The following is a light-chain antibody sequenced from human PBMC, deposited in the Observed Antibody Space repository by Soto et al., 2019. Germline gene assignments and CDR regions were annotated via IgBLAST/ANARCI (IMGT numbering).Light chain of an antibody. Sequence: EIVSTQSPSTLSSSPGERDTLSCRASQTVGVRLAWYQHKPGQAPRLIIYEASNRAAGIPARFSGSGSGTDFTLTITSLEPEDFAFYYCQPYNNWPLTFGGGTKVDIK. CDR3: QPYNNWPLT. V-gene: IGKV3-11*01. CDR2: EAS. CDR1: QTVGVR. J-gene: IGKJ4*01.